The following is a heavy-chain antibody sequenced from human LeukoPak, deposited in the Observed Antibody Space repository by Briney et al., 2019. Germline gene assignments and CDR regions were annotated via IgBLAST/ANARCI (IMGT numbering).Heavy chain of an antibody. CDR1: GYTFTGAY. D-gene: IGHD6-19*01. CDR3: ARDVRGCDVHDYYYFDY. CDR2: ISPKSGGT. Sequence: ASVKVSCKASGYTFTGAYLHWVRQSPGRGFEWMGWISPKSGGTKYAPNFQGRVTMTTDTSISTAYLEVSSLKSDDTAVYYCARDVRGCDVHDYYYFDYWGQGTLVTVSS. J-gene: IGHJ4*02. V-gene: IGHV1-2*02.